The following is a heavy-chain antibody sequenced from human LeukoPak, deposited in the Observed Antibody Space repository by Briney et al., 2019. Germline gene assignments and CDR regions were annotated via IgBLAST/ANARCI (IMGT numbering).Heavy chain of an antibody. CDR1: DGSISSYY. Sequence: SSETLSLTCTVSDGSISSYYWSWIRQPPGKGLEWIGYIYYSGSTNYNPSLKSRVTISVDTSKNQFSLKLSSVTAADTAVYYCARVAPDYYDSSGGFDYWGQGTLVTVSS. V-gene: IGHV4-59*01. J-gene: IGHJ4*02. D-gene: IGHD3-22*01. CDR3: ARVAPDYYDSSGGFDY. CDR2: IYYSGST.